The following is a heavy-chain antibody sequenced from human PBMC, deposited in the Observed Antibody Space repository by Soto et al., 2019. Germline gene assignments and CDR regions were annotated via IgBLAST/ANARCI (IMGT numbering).Heavy chain of an antibody. Sequence: SETLSLTCTVSGGSTDGPFWSWIRQPPGKGLEWIGYIHNSGATKFRSSLKSRLDMSVDTSKNQFSLILTSVTAADTAVYYCARVLVNARYDRSGYDTFDVWGQGTTVTVS. J-gene: IGHJ3*01. CDR2: IHNSGAT. CDR1: GGSTDGPF. CDR3: ARVLVNARYDRSGYDTFDV. V-gene: IGHV4-59*11. D-gene: IGHD3-22*01.